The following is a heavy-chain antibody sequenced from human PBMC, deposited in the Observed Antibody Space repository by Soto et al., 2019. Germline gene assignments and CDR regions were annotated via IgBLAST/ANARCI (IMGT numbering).Heavy chain of an antibody. D-gene: IGHD3-10*01. Sequence: ASVKVSCKASGYTFTSYGISWVRQAPGQGLEWMGWISAYNGNTNYAQKLQGRVTMTTDTSTSTAYMELRSLRSDDTAVYYCARDNYGSGSYYNGPTDYRGKGTLVTVSS. J-gene: IGHJ4*02. CDR3: ARDNYGSGSYYNGPTDY. CDR1: GYTFTSYG. CDR2: ISAYNGNT. V-gene: IGHV1-18*01.